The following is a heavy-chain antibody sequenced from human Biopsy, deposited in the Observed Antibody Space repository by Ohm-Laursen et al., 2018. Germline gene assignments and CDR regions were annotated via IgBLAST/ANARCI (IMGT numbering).Heavy chain of an antibody. J-gene: IGHJ2*01. Sequence: GASDTVSCQASGYTFTDSYMHRVRQAPGQGLEWMGWINPNSGGPNYAQKFQGRVTMTRDTSMSTAYMELNRLRSDDTAVYYCARGGLNYWYFDLWGRGTLVTVSS. CDR3: ARGGLNYWYFDL. V-gene: IGHV1-2*02. D-gene: IGHD1-26*01. CDR1: GYTFTDSY. CDR2: INPNSGGP.